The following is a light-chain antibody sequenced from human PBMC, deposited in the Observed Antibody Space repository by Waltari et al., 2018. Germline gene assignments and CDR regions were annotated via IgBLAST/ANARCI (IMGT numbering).Light chain of an antibody. J-gene: IGKJ1*01. CDR3: QKYNGAPKM. Sequence: DIQMTQSPSSLSASVGDSVTITCRASQGIDNYLAWYQQKPGKVPKLLIYGASTLQSGVSSRFSGSGSGTEFTLTISSLQPEDVASYYCQKYNGAPKMFGQGTKVEVK. CDR1: QGIDNY. V-gene: IGKV1-27*01. CDR2: GAS.